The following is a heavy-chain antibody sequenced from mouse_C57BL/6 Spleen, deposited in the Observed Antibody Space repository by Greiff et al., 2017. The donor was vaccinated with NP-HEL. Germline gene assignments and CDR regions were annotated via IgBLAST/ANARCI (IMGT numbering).Heavy chain of an antibody. Sequence: VQLKQPGAELVKPGASVKLSCKASGYTFTSYWMQWVKQRPGQGLEWIGEIDPSDSYTNYNQKFKGKATLTVDTSSSTAYMQLSSLTSEDSAVYYCAILRLDYWGQGTTLTVSS. V-gene: IGHV1-50*01. J-gene: IGHJ2*01. CDR1: GYTFTSYW. CDR3: AILRLDY. CDR2: IDPSDSYT. D-gene: IGHD2-4*01.